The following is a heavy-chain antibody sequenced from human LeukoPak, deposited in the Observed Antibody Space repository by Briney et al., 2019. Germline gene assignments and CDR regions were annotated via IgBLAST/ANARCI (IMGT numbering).Heavy chain of an antibody. CDR3: TRSTNLEAFDI. V-gene: IGHV4-61*08. CDR2: IYYSGST. CDR1: GDSISSGGYY. D-gene: IGHD2-8*01. Sequence: SETLSLTCAVSGDSISSGGYYWSWIRQPPGKGLEWIGYIYYSGSTNYNPSLKSRVTISVDTSKNQWSLKLSSVTTADTAVYYCTRSTNLEAFDIWGQGTMVTVSS. J-gene: IGHJ3*02.